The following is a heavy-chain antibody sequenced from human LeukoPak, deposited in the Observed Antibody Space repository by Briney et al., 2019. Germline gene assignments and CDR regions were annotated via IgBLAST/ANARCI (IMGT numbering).Heavy chain of an antibody. D-gene: IGHD6-13*01. CDR2: VYHSGRT. J-gene: IGHJ4*02. CDR1: GGSISSRNW. CDR3: AIGEIAGTPYFFDF. Sequence: SGTLSLTCAVSGGSISSRNWWSWVRQPPGKGLEWIGEVYHSGRTNYNASLESRVTISIDKSKNQFSLKLSSVSGADTVVYYWAIGEIAGTPYFFDFWAQGTVDSVPS. V-gene: IGHV4-4*02.